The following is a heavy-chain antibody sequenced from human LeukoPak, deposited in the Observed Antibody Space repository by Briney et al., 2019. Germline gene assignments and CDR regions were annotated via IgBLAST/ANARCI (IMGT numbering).Heavy chain of an antibody. CDR1: GGSISSSSYY. V-gene: IGHV4-39*07. D-gene: IGHD3-10*01. J-gene: IGHJ4*02. CDR3: ARDRPGYYGSGSFFDY. Sequence: SETLSLTCTVSGGSISSSSYYWGWIRQPPGKGLEWIGSIYYSGSTYYNPSLKSRVTISVDTSKNQFSLKLSSVTAADTAVYYCARDRPGYYGSGSFFDYWGQGTLVTVSS. CDR2: IYYSGST.